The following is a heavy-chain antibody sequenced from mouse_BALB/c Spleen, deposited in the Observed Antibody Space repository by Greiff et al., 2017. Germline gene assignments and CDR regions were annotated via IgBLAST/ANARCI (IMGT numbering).Heavy chain of an antibody. CDR3: ARKGGLLRGYAMDY. Sequence: VQLQQSGPELVKPGASVKISCKASGYTFTDYNMHWVKQSHGKSLEWIGYIYPYNGGTGYNQKFKSKATLTVDNSSSTAYMELRSLTSEDSAVYYCARKGGLLRGYAMDYWGQGTSVTVSS. CDR1: GYTFTDYN. V-gene: IGHV1S29*02. J-gene: IGHJ4*01. CDR2: IYPYNGGT. D-gene: IGHD1-1*01.